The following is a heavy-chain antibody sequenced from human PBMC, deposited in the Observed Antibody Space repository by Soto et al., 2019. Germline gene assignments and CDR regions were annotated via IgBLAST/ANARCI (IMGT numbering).Heavy chain of an antibody. J-gene: IGHJ4*02. CDR1: GYSLNRGPY. CDR2: VFHSGTT. CDR3: VRDFGDLHDFWSGSDY. D-gene: IGHD3-3*01. V-gene: IGHV4-38-2*02. Sequence: SQTLPLTCGGSGYSLNRGPYRVLIRQAPGKGLEWIGSVFHSGTTYSTPSLKTRLTISVDTSKNQFSLDLNAVTAADTAVYYCVRDFGDLHDFWSGSDYWGQG.